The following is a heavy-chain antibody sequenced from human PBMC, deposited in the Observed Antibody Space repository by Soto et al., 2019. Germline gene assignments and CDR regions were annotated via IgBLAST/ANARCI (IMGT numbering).Heavy chain of an antibody. V-gene: IGHV3-21*01. CDR1: GFTFSSYS. D-gene: IGHD6-19*01. CDR2: ISSSSSYI. Sequence: EVQLVESGGGLVKPGGSLRLSCAASGFTFSSYSMNWVRQAPGKGLEWVSSISSSSSYIYYADSVKGRFTISRDNAKNSLYLQMNSLRAEDTAVYYCARDQEQWLVTDYWGQGTLVTVSS. J-gene: IGHJ4*02. CDR3: ARDQEQWLVTDY.